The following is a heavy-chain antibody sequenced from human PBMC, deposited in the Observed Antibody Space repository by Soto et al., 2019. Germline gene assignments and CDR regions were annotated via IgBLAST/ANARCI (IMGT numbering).Heavy chain of an antibody. Sequence: ASVKVSCKASGYTFTSYGISWVRQAPGQGLEWMGWISAYNGNTNYAQKLQGRVTMTTDTSTSTAYMELRSLRSDDTAVYYCARVLYYDILTGYYKSEYYFDYWGQGNLVTVSS. CDR1: GYTFTSYG. V-gene: IGHV1-18*04. CDR2: ISAYNGNT. J-gene: IGHJ4*02. D-gene: IGHD3-9*01. CDR3: ARVLYYDILTGYYKSEYYFDY.